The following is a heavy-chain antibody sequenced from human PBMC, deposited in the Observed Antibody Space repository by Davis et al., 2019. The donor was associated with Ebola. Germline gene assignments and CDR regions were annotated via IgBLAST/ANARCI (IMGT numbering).Heavy chain of an antibody. Sequence: HTGGSLRLSCAASGFTFSSYWMHWVRQAPGKGLVWVSRINSDGSSTSYADSVKGRFTISRDNAKNTLYLQMNSLRAEDTAVYYCARESYYYDHFDYWGQGTLVTVSS. CDR3: ARESYYYDHFDY. D-gene: IGHD3-22*01. CDR2: INSDGSST. CDR1: GFTFSSYW. J-gene: IGHJ4*02. V-gene: IGHV3-74*01.